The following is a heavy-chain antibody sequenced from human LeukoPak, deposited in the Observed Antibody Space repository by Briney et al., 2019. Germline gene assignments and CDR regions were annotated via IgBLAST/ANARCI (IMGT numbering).Heavy chain of an antibody. CDR3: AQDLSDDYSLDY. J-gene: IGHJ4*02. Sequence: GGSLRLSCAASGYSFSDYSMNCARQAPGKGLEWVSSITISSSIIYYADSVKGRFTISRDNAKNSLFLQMNSLRAEDTAVYFCAQDLSDDYSLDYWGQGTLVSVSS. D-gene: IGHD3-16*01. V-gene: IGHV3-21*01. CDR1: GYSFSDYS. CDR2: ITISSSII.